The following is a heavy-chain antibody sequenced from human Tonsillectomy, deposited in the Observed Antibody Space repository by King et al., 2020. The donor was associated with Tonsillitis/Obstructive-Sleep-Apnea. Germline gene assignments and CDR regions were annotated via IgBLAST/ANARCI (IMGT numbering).Heavy chain of an antibody. Sequence: LQLQESGPGLVKPSETLSLTCTVSGGSISSFYWSWIRQPPGKGLEWIGYFYSSGSTNYNPSLRSRLTISVDTSKNQFSLKLSSVTAADTAVYYCARGDRAFEIWGQGRMVIVSS. CDR2: FYSSGST. V-gene: IGHV4-59*01. CDR1: GGSISSFY. CDR3: ARGDRAFEI. J-gene: IGHJ3*02.